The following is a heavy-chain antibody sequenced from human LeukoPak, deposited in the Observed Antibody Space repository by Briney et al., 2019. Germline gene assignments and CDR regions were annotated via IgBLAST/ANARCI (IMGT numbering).Heavy chain of an antibody. CDR2: ISGDSRYI. CDR3: ARAPTVLVGYCSSSSCQADY. J-gene: IGHJ4*02. Sequence: GGSLRLSCAASGFTFSSYSMNWVRQAPGKGLEWVSAISGDSRYIYYADSVRGRFTISRDNAENSLCLQMHSLRVEDTAVYYCARAPTVLVGYCSSSSCQADYWGQGTLVTVSS. CDR1: GFTFSSYS. V-gene: IGHV3-21*01. D-gene: IGHD2-2*01.